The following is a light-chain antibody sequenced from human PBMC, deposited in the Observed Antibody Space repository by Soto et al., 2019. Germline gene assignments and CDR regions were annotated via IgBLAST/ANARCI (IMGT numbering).Light chain of an antibody. CDR1: QTISSW. CDR2: KAS. V-gene: IGKV1-5*03. Sequence: DVQITHSPSTLSGSVGAMVSSTCRAIQTISSWLAWYHQKPGKAPKLLIYKASTLKSGVPSRFSGSGSGTEFTLTISSLQPDDFATYYCQQYNSYSPTWTFGQGTKVDI. CDR3: QQYNSYSPTWT. J-gene: IGKJ1*01.